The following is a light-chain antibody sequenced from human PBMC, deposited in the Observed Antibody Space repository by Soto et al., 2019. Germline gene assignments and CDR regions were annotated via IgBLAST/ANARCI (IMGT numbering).Light chain of an antibody. V-gene: IGKV3-20*01. CDR3: QQCGSS. Sequence: EIVLTQSPGTLSLSPGERATLSCRASQSVSSSYLAWYQQKPGQAPRLLIYGASSRATGIPDRFSGSGSGTDFTLTISRLEPDDFAVYYCQQCGSSFGQGTKV. CDR1: QSVSSSY. CDR2: GAS. J-gene: IGKJ1*01.